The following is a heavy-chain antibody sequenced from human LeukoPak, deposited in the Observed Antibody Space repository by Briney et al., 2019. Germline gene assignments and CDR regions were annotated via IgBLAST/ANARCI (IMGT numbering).Heavy chain of an antibody. D-gene: IGHD6-19*01. CDR3: ARDSSGWYEWGRVYYYYGMDV. Sequence: KTSETLSLTCTVSGGSISSGGYYWSWIRQHPGKGLEWIGYIYYSGSTYYNPSLKSRVTISVDTSKNQFSLKLSSVTAADTAVYYCARDSSGWYEWGRVYYYYGMDVWGQGTTVTVSS. CDR2: IYYSGST. J-gene: IGHJ6*02. V-gene: IGHV4-31*03. CDR1: GGSISSGGYY.